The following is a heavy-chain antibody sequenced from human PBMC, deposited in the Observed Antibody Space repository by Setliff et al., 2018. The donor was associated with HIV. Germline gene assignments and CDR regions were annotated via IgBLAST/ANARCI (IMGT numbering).Heavy chain of an antibody. D-gene: IGHD4-17*01. CDR1: NGSFSGYY. V-gene: IGHV4-34*01. CDR3: ARGVYGGTYSWFDS. Sequence: AVYNGSFSGYYWTWIRQPPGKGLEWIGEINHSGSTNYSPSLKSRVTISVDTSKNQFSLNLTSVTAADTALYFCARGVYGGTYSWFDSWGQGSPVTASS. J-gene: IGHJ5*01. CDR2: INHSGST.